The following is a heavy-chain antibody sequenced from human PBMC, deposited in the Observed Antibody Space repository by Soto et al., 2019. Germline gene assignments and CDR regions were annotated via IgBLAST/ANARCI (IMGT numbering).Heavy chain of an antibody. J-gene: IGHJ6*01. CDR2: ISYDGSNK. Sequence: QVQLVESGGGVVQPGRSLRLSCAASGFTFSSYAMHWVRQAPGKGLEWVAVISYDGSNKYYADCVKGRFTISRDNSKNTRYRQMNVLRAEDTAVYYCARDRRERLHPHSMDVWGQGTTVTVST. CDR3: ARDRRERLHPHSMDV. CDR1: GFTFSSYA. V-gene: IGHV3-30-3*01. D-gene: IGHD1-26*01.